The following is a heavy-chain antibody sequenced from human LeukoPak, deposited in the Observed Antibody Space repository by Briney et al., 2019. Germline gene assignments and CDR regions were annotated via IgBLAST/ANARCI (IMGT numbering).Heavy chain of an antibody. CDR1: GFTFGSYA. CDR3: AKDRGSDWKTFDY. Sequence: GGSLRLSCAASGFTFGSYAMSWVRQAPGKGLEWVSVISGSGGRTYYADSVKGRFTISRDNSKNTLYLQMNSLRAEDTAVYYCAKDRGSDWKTFDYWGQGTLVTVSS. V-gene: IGHV3-23*01. CDR2: ISGSGGRT. D-gene: IGHD6-19*01. J-gene: IGHJ4*02.